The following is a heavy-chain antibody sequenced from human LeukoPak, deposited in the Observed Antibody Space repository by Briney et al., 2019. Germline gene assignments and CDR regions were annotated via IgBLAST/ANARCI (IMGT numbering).Heavy chain of an antibody. J-gene: IGHJ4*02. V-gene: IGHV3-48*04. Sequence: GGSLRLSCAASGFSFSTYNMIWVRQAPGKGLECISYITPTSTTIHYADSVKGRFAVSRDNANSLLYLQMNSLRVEDTAVYYCARVVSGVTGGDYWGQGTLVSVSS. CDR1: GFSFSTYN. CDR2: ITPTSTTI. D-gene: IGHD3-3*01. CDR3: ARVVSGVTGGDY.